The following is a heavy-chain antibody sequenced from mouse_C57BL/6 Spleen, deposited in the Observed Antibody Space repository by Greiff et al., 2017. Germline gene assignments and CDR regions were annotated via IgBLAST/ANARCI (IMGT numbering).Heavy chain of an antibody. CDR2: IDPSDSYT. D-gene: IGHD2-12*01. CDR3: ARGRPTVGYFDV. Sequence: QVQLKQPGAELVMPGASVKLSCKASGYTFTSYWMHWVKQRPGQGLEWIGEIDPSDSYTNYNQKFKGKSTLTVDKSSSTAYMQLSSLTSEDSAVYYCARGRPTVGYFDVWGTGTTVTVSS. CDR1: GYTFTSYW. J-gene: IGHJ1*03. V-gene: IGHV1-69*01.